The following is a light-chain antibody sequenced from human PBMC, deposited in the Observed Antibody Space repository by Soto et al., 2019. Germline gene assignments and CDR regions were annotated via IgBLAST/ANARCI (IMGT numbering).Light chain of an antibody. Sequence: DIQMTQSPSTLSASVGDRVTITCRASQNIFNWLAWYQQKPGKAPKVLIYDASSLQSGVPSRFSGSGSGTEFILTISSLQPDDFATYYCQQYNSSPTFGQGTKVDIK. CDR1: QNIFNW. CDR3: QQYNSSPT. CDR2: DAS. J-gene: IGKJ1*01. V-gene: IGKV1-5*01.